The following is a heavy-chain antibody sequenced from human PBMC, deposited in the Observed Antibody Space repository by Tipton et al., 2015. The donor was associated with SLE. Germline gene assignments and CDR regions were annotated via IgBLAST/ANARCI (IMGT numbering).Heavy chain of an antibody. Sequence: TLSLTCTVSGGSVSSGSYYWSWIRQPPGKGLEWIGYIYYSGSTNYNPSLKSRVTISVDTSKNQFSLKLSSVTAEDTAVYFCAGETASTDTKKFESWGQGTLVTVSS. D-gene: IGHD1-1*01. J-gene: IGHJ4*02. CDR2: IYYSGST. V-gene: IGHV4-61*01. CDR3: AGETASTDTKKFES. CDR1: GGSVSSGSYY.